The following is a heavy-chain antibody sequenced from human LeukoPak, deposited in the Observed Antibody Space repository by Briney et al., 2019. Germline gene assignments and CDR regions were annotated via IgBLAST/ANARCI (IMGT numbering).Heavy chain of an antibody. V-gene: IGHV4-38-2*01. D-gene: IGHD4-11*01. CDR3: ARHDFYSNYPHNWFDP. CDR2: FYHSGST. J-gene: IGHJ5*02. Sequence: PLETLSLTCAVSGYSISSGYFWGWIRQPPGKGLEWIGSFYHSGSTHYNPSLRSRVTISVDTSKNQFSLNLSSVTAADTAVYYCARHDFYSNYPHNWFDPWGQGTLVTISS. CDR1: GYSISSGYF.